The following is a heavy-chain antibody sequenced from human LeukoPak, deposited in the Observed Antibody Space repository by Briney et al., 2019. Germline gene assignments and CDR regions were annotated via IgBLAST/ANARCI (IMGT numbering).Heavy chain of an antibody. Sequence: ASVKVSCKASGYTFTSYYMHWVRPPPGQGLEWMGIINPSCGSTRYEHKFQGRVTMTRDMSTSTVYMELSSLRSEDTAVYYCARAPRPYYDFWSGYPRTDYYYYMDVWGKGTTVTVS. D-gene: IGHD3-3*01. CDR1: GYTFTSYY. V-gene: IGHV1-46*01. CDR3: ARAPRPYYDFWSGYPRTDYYYYMDV. CDR2: INPSCGST. J-gene: IGHJ6*03.